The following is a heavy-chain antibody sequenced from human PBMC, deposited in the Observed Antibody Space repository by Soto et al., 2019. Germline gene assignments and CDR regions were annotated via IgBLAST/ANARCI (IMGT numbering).Heavy chain of an antibody. CDR3: ASGNCGYICYHDY. J-gene: IGHJ4*02. D-gene: IGHD5-12*01. CDR2: INTGNGDT. Sequence: ASVKVSCKASGYTFTSYYMHWVRQAPGQRLEWMGWINTGNGDTKYSQKFQGRVTITRDTSASTAYMELSSLTSEDTAVYYCASGNCGYICYHDYWGQGTLVTVSS. V-gene: IGHV1-3*04. CDR1: GYTFTSYY.